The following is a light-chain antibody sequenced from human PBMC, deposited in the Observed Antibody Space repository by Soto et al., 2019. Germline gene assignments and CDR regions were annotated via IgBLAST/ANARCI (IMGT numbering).Light chain of an antibody. CDR3: TSYAGSSAVI. V-gene: IGLV2-8*01. J-gene: IGLJ2*01. Sequence: QSVLTQPPSASGSPAQSVTISCTGTSSDVGGYDYVSWYQQRPGRAPKLLIYEVTKRPSGVPDRFSGSKSGNTASLTVSGLQAEDEADYYCTSYAGSSAVIFGGGTKLTVL. CDR1: SSDVGGYDY. CDR2: EVT.